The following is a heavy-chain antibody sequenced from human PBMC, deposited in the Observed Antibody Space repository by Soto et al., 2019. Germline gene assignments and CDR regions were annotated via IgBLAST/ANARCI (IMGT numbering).Heavy chain of an antibody. V-gene: IGHV1-8*01. J-gene: IGHJ4*02. Sequence: QVQLVQSGAEVKKPGASVKVSCKASGYTFTSYDINWVRQATGQGREWMGWMNPNSGNTGYAQKFQGRVTMTRNTSISTAYTELSRLRSEDTAVYYCASRRVGYYDSSGPSYYFDYWGQGTLVTVSS. D-gene: IGHD3-22*01. CDR2: MNPNSGNT. CDR3: ASRRVGYYDSSGPSYYFDY. CDR1: GYTFTSYD.